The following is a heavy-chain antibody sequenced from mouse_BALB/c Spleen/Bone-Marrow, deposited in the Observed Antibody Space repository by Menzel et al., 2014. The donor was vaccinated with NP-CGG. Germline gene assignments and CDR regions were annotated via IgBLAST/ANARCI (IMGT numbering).Heavy chain of an antibody. J-gene: IGHJ2*01. CDR1: GYTFTYYT. V-gene: IGHV1-4*01. CDR3: ARGGTRYYFDY. D-gene: IGHD3-3*01. Sequence: VQLQESGAEVARPGASVMMSCKASGYTFTYYTMQWVKQRTGQGLEWIGYINPSSGSANYNQNFKDKATLTADKSSSTAYMQLTSLTSEDSAVYYCARGGTRYYFDYWGQGTTLTVSS. CDR2: INPSSGSA.